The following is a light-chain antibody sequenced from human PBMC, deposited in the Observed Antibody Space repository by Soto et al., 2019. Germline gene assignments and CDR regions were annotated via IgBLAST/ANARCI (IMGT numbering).Light chain of an antibody. Sequence: QSVLTQPPSASGSPGHSVTISCTGSSSDVGNYNYVSWYQQHPGKAPKLMIYEVIKRPSGVPARFSGSKSGNTASLTVSGLQADDEADYYCTSYTDSNIYVFGSGTKVNVL. CDR3: TSYTDSNIYV. J-gene: IGLJ1*01. CDR1: SSDVGNYNY. V-gene: IGLV2-8*01. CDR2: EVI.